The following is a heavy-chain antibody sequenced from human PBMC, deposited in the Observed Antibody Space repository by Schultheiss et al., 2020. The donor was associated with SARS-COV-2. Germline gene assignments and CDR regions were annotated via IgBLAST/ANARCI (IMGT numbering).Heavy chain of an antibody. D-gene: IGHD4-17*01. CDR2: IIPIFGTA. V-gene: IGHV1-69*13. CDR3: ATYGDYVGCFDL. Sequence: SVKVSCKASGGTFSSYAISWVRQAPGQGLEWMGGIIPIFGTANYAQKFQGRVTITADESTSTAYMELSSLRSEDTAVYYCATYGDYVGCFDLWGQGTLVTVSS. J-gene: IGHJ4*02. CDR1: GGTFSSYA.